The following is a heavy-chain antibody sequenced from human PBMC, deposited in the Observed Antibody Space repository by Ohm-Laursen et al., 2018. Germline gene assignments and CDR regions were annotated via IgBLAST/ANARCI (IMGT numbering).Heavy chain of an antibody. J-gene: IGHJ1*01. CDR3: VRDDDTTGHYSYFHH. Sequence: SLRLSCTASGFIFSNYEMTWVRQTPGKGPEWLSYISPSGTPIHYADSVKGRFTISRDNSKNTVYLQMNSLRVEDTAVYYCVRDDDTTGHYSYFHHWGQGSLVTVSS. D-gene: IGHD3-22*01. V-gene: IGHV3-48*03. CDR2: ISPSGTPI. CDR1: GFIFSNYE.